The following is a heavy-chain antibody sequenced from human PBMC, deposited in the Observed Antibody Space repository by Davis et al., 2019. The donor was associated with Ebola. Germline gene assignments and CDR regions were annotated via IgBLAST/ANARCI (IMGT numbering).Heavy chain of an antibody. CDR1: GFTVSSNY. D-gene: IGHD2-15*01. J-gene: IGHJ4*02. Sequence: PGGSLRLSCAASGFTVSSNYMSWVRQAPGKGLEWVSVIYSGGSTYYADSVKGRFTISRDNSKNTLYLQMNSLRAEDTAVYYCARDGGPYCSGGSCPIDYWGQGTLVTVSS. V-gene: IGHV3-66*01. CDR3: ARDGGPYCSGGSCPIDY. CDR2: IYSGGST.